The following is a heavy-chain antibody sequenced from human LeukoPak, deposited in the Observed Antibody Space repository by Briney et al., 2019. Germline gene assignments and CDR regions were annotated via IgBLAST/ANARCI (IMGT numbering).Heavy chain of an antibody. V-gene: IGHV3-30*09. D-gene: IGHD1/OR15-1a*01. CDR3: ARFRAATTRFDY. CDR1: GFTFRNYA. J-gene: IGHJ4*02. CDR2: VSFDGNTT. Sequence: GGSLRLSCAASGFTFRNYAMYWVRQAPGRGLEWAAVVSFDGNTTFYSDSVKGRFAISRDNSKNTLYLEMNSLRPEDTAVYYCARFRAATTRFDYWGQGTLVTVSS.